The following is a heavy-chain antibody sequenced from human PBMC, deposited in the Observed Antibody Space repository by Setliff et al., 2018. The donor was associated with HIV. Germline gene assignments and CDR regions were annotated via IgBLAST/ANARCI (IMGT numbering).Heavy chain of an antibody. Sequence: KPSETLSLTCTVSGGPLSCYFWTWIRQTPDKGLEWIGDINHSGTTNYNLYLKSRTTLSLDTSKNQLSLKLTSVVAADTGLYFCARGRDASTWYLSHFYSYYYLDVWGNGTTVT. V-gene: IGHV4-34*01. CDR3: ARGRDASTWYLSHFYSYYYLDV. J-gene: IGHJ6*03. CDR1: GGPLSCYF. CDR2: INHSGTT. D-gene: IGHD6-13*01.